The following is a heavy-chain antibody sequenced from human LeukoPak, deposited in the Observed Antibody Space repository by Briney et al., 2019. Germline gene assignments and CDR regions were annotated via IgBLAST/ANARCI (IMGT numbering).Heavy chain of an antibody. J-gene: IGHJ4*02. D-gene: IGHD5-12*01. Sequence: GGSLRLSCAAPGFTLSGYWMSWVRQAPGKGLEWVARLHADGIERYYVDPVKGRFTISRDNAKNSLHLQMYSLRLDDTAVYYCARGGYSFDYLGQGTLVTVSS. V-gene: IGHV3-7*01. CDR3: ARGGYSFDY. CDR2: LHADGIER. CDR1: GFTLSGYW.